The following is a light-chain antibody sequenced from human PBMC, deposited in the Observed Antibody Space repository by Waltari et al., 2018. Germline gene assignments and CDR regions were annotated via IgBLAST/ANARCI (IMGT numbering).Light chain of an antibody. CDR3: QVWDSTSDHVV. J-gene: IGLJ2*01. CDR2: YNS. CDR1: NIGSKS. V-gene: IGLV3-21*04. Sequence: SYVLTQPPSVSVAPGKTARITCEGNNIGSKSVHWYQQKPGQTPVLVIYYNSDWPSGLPERFSGSNSGNTATLTISRVEAGDEADYYCQVWDSTSDHVVFGGGTKLTVL.